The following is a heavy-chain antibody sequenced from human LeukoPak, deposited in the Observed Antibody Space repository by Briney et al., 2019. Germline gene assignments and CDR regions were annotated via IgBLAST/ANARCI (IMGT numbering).Heavy chain of an antibody. D-gene: IGHD3-3*01. J-gene: IGHJ6*02. CDR1: GYTFTSYD. CDR2: TNPNSGNT. V-gene: IGHV1-8*01. CDR3: ARGQVRITIFGVVISPNGMDV. Sequence: EASVKVSCRASGYTFTSYDINWVRQATGQGVEWMGWTNPNSGNTGYAQKFQGRVTMTRNTSISTAYMELSSLRSEDTAVYYCARGQVRITIFGVVISPNGMDVWGQGTTVTVSS.